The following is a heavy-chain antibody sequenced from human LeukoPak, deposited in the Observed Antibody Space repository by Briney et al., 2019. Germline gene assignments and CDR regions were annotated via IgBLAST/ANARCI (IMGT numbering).Heavy chain of an antibody. D-gene: IGHD5-24*01. V-gene: IGHV4-31*03. J-gene: IGHJ4*02. CDR1: GGSISSGGYY. CDR2: IYYSGST. Sequence: RPSETLSLTCTVSGGSISSGGYYWSWIRQHPGKGLEWIGYIYYSGSTYYNPSLKSRVTISVDTSKNQFSLKLSSVTAADTAVYYCARDRYGDGFAHFDYWGQGALVTVSS. CDR3: ARDRYGDGFAHFDY.